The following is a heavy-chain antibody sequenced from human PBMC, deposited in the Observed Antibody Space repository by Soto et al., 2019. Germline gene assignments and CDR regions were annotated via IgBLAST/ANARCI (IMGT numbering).Heavy chain of an antibody. V-gene: IGHV4-4*02. Sequence: SETLSLTCAVSSGSISSSNWWSWVRQPPGKGLEWIGEIYHSGSTNYNPSLKSRVTISVDKSKNQFSLKLSSVTAADTAVYYCARVIYYGSGRDADYYYYYYMDVWGKGTTVTVSS. D-gene: IGHD3-10*01. J-gene: IGHJ6*03. CDR2: IYHSGST. CDR3: ARVIYYGSGRDADYYYYYYMDV. CDR1: SGSISSSNW.